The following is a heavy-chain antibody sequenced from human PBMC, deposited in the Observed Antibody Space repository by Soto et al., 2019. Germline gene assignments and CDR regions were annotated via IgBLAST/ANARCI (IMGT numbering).Heavy chain of an antibody. CDR2: ISAYNGNT. CDR3: AKDARRVFGKDFEI. D-gene: IGHD3-3*01. Sequence: QVQLVQSGPEVKKPVASVKVSCKASGYTFTSYGLSWVRQAPGQGLEWMGWISAYNGNTNYAQKFQGRVTMTKDTPTSTAYKEPRSRRSADSAVYYCAKDARRVFGKDFEIWGPGTMVNFPS. V-gene: IGHV1-18*04. J-gene: IGHJ3*02. CDR1: GYTFTSYG.